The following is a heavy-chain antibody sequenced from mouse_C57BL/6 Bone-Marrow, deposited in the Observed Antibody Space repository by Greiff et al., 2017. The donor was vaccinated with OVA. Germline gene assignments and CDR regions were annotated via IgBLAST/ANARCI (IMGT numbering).Heavy chain of an antibody. J-gene: IGHJ2*01. CDR3: TRDDTTVEGYCFDY. Sequence: EVQLVESGEGLVKPGGSLKLSCAASGFTFSSYAMSWVRQTPEKRLEWVAYISSGGDYTYYADTVKGRFTISRDNARNTLYMQMSSLKSEDAAMYYCTRDDTTVEGYCFDYWGQGTTLTVSS. V-gene: IGHV5-9-1*02. CDR2: ISSGGDYT. D-gene: IGHD1-1*01. CDR1: GFTFSSYA.